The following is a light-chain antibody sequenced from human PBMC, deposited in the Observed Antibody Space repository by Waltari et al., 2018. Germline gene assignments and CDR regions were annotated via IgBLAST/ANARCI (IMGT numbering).Light chain of an antibody. J-gene: IGKJ2*01. Sequence: DIQMTQSPSTLSASVGDRVTITCRASQSINSWLAWYQQKPGQAPKLLIYKASSLESGVPSRFSGSGSGTEFTVTISSLQPDDFATYYCQQYNGYPYTFGQGTNLEIK. V-gene: IGKV1-5*03. CDR1: QSINSW. CDR3: QQYNGYPYT. CDR2: KAS.